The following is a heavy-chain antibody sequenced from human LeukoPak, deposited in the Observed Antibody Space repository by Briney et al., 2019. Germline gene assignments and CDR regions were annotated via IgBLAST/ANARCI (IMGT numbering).Heavy chain of an antibody. CDR1: SGSISSSSYY. Sequence: SETLSLTCTVSSGSISSSSYYWGWVRQTPGKGLEWIGTIYYSGSTYYNPSLKSRVTISVDTSKNQFSLNLSSVTAADTAVYYCARLNAWFDPWGQGTLVTVSS. J-gene: IGHJ5*02. CDR2: IYYSGST. CDR3: ARLNAWFDP. V-gene: IGHV4-39*01.